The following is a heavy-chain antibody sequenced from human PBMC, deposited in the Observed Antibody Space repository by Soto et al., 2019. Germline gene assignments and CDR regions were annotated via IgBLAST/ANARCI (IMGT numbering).Heavy chain of an antibody. Sequence: GGSLRLSCAASGFTFSSYSMNWVRQAPGKGLEWVSYISSSSSTIYYADSVKGRFTISRDNAKNSLYLQMNSLRAEDTAVYYCASDFRPAAGNYWXQGTLVTVSS. V-gene: IGHV3-48*01. CDR3: ASDFRPAAGNY. CDR2: ISSSSSTI. J-gene: IGHJ4*02. D-gene: IGHD6-13*01. CDR1: GFTFSSYS.